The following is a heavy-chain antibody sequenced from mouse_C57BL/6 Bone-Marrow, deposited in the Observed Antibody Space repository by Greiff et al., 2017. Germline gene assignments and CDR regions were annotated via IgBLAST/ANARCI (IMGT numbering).Heavy chain of an antibody. Sequence: EVQLQQSGAELVRPGASVKLSCTASGFNINGDYMHWVKQRPKQGLEWIGWIDPADSETEYASKFQGKATITADKSSNTAYLQLSSLTSEDTAVYYCTNGLTTFDYWGQGTTLTVSS. CDR3: TNGLTTFDY. D-gene: IGHD1-1*01. CDR2: IDPADSET. J-gene: IGHJ2*01. CDR1: GFNINGDY. V-gene: IGHV14-4*01.